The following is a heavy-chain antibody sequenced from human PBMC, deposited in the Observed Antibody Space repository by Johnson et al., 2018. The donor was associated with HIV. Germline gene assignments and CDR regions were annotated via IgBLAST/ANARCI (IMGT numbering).Heavy chain of an antibody. J-gene: IGHJ3*02. V-gene: IGHV3-30*04. D-gene: IGHD6-19*01. CDR2: ISYDGSNK. CDR1: GFTFSSYA. CDR3: VRDQGSGWRTNSFDI. Sequence: QVQLVESGGGVVQPGRSLRLSCAASGFTFSSYAMHWVRQAPGKGLEWVAAISYDGSNKYYADSVKGRFTIFRDNSKNLTNLQMNGLSDEDTADYYCVRDQGSGWRTNSFDIWGLGTRVTVSS.